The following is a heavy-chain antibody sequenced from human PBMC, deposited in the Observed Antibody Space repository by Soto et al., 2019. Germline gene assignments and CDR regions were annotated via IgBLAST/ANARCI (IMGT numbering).Heavy chain of an antibody. D-gene: IGHD3-9*01. CDR3: ARLLPDYDILTGYYPPHFDY. V-gene: IGHV4-4*02. CDR2: VYHDGRT. CDR1: GGSIVSAHW. Sequence: PSETLSLTCSVSGGSIVSAHWWSWVRLSPGKGLEWIGEVYHDGRTTYNPSLRSRVAISVDRSKQLFSLSVSSVTAADTAVYYCARLLPDYDILTGYYPPHFDYWGQGTLVTVSS. J-gene: IGHJ4*02.